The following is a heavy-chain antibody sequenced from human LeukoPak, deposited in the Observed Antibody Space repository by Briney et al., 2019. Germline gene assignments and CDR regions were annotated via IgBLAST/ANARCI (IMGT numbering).Heavy chain of an antibody. CDR2: IYYSGST. J-gene: IGHJ5*02. CDR3: ARRHRYYDSSVGRWFDP. V-gene: IGHV4-39*07. CDR1: GGSISSSSYY. Sequence: PSETLSLTCTVSGGSISSSSYYWGWIRQPPGKGLEWIGSIYYSGSTYYNPSLKSRVTISVDTSKNQFSLKLSSVTAADTAVYYCARRHRYYDSSVGRWFDPWGQGTLVTVSS. D-gene: IGHD3-22*01.